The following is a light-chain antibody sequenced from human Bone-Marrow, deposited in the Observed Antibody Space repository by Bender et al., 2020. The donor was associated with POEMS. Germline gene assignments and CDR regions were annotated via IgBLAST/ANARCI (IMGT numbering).Light chain of an antibody. J-gene: IGLJ1*01. CDR1: SSDVGNYNL. CDR2: EGS. CDR3: CSYADTNPYV. Sequence: QSALTQPASVSGSPGQSITISCTGTSSDVGNYNLVSWYQQQPGEAPKLLIYEGSKRPPGCLSRFSCSKSGNTASLTIAGVQAEDEADYYCCSYADTNPYVFGTGTRVIVL. V-gene: IGLV2-23*01.